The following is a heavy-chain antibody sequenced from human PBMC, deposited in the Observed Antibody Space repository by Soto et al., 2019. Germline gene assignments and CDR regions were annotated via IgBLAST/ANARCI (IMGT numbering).Heavy chain of an antibody. V-gene: IGHV4-31*03. CDR3: ASGKAYSSSWTGNYYYGMDV. CDR1: GGSISSGGYY. J-gene: IGHJ6*02. D-gene: IGHD6-13*01. CDR2: IYYSGST. Sequence: QVQLQESGPGLVKPSQTLSLTCTVSGGSISSGGYYWSWIRQHPGKGLEWIGYIYYSGSTYYNQSLKSRVTISVDTSKNQFSLKLSSVTAADTAVYYCASGKAYSSSWTGNYYYGMDVWGQGTTVTVSS.